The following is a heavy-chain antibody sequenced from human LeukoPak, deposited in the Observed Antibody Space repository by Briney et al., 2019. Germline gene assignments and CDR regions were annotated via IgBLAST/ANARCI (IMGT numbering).Heavy chain of an antibody. Sequence: GGSLRLSCAASGFTFDDYGMSWVRQAPGKGLEWVSGINWNGGSTGYADSVKGRFTISRDNAKNSLYLQMNSLRAEDTALYYCARVEYYYDSSGHHDAFDIWGQGTMVTVSS. CDR2: INWNGGST. CDR1: GFTFDDYG. V-gene: IGHV3-20*04. J-gene: IGHJ3*02. D-gene: IGHD3-22*01. CDR3: ARVEYYYDSSGHHDAFDI.